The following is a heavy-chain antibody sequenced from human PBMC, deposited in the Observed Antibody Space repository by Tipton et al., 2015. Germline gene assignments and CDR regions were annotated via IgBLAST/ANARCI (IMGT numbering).Heavy chain of an antibody. V-gene: IGHV4-61*01. Sequence: TLSLTYTVSGDSDNSGNYYWSWIRQPPGKGLEWIGYIFSGGSTNSNPSVKGRVTICLTSNKQFSLEMTSVTAADTAIYYCARGQDENTLGEYYTHWGQGTLVTVSS. J-gene: IGHJ1*01. D-gene: IGHD3-3*01. CDR1: GDSDNSGNYY. CDR2: IFSGGST. CDR3: ARGQDENTLGEYYTH.